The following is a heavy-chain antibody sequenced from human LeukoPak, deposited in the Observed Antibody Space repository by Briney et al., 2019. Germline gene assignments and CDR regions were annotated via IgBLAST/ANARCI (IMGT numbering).Heavy chain of an antibody. D-gene: IGHD3-10*01. V-gene: IGHV3-23*01. CDR3: AKWALKTGYFDY. CDR2: VRHSGGSA. Sequence: GGSLRLSCAASGFTFSNYAMSWVRQAPGKGLEWVSGVRHSGGSADYADSVKGRFTISRDNSKNTLYLQMNSLRAEDTAVYYCAKWALKTGYFDYWGQGTLVTVSS. CDR1: GFTFSNYA. J-gene: IGHJ4*02.